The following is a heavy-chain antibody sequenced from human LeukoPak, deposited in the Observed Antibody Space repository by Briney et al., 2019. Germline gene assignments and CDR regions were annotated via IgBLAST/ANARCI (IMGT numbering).Heavy chain of an antibody. D-gene: IGHD2-21*02. CDR2: INPNSGGT. V-gene: IGHV1-2*02. CDR1: GYTFTSYG. J-gene: IGHJ4*02. Sequence: ASVKVSCKASGYTFTSYGISWVRQAPGQGLEWMGWINPNSGGTNYAQKFQGRVTMTRDTSISTAYMELSRLRSDDTAVYYCAGSRPCGGDCYPFDYGGQGTLVTVSS. CDR3: AGSRPCGGDCYPFDY.